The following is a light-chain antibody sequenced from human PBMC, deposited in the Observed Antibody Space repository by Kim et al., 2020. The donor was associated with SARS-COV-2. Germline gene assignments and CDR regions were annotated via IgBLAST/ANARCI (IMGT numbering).Light chain of an antibody. CDR2: WAS. V-gene: IGKV4-1*01. CDR3: QQFYATPDT. J-gene: IGKJ2*01. CDR1: QSVLYNSNNKNY. Sequence: SATINCKSSQSVLYNSNNKNYLAWDPQKPGQPPKLLIYWASARQSGVPDRVSGSGSGTDFTLTISSLQAEDVAVYYCQQFYATPDTFGQGTKLAI.